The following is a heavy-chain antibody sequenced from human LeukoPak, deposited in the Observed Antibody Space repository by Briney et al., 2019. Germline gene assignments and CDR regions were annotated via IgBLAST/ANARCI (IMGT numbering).Heavy chain of an antibody. CDR1: GFTFSSYW. Sequence: GGSLRLSCAASGFTFSSYWMSWVRRAPGKGLEWVANIKVDGSRKYYVDSVKGRFTISRDNAKNSLYLQMNSLRAEDTAVYYCAREIRGYSYFDYWGQGTLVTVSS. CDR3: AREIRGYSYFDY. CDR2: IKVDGSRK. J-gene: IGHJ4*02. V-gene: IGHV3-7*01. D-gene: IGHD1-26*01.